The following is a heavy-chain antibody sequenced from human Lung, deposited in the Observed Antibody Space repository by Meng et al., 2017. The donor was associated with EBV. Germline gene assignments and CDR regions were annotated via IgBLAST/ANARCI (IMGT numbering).Heavy chain of an antibody. Sequence: VALQEWGPGWVKPSQTLSLIRNVSGGTIRSGGKYWSWIRQHPEKGLEWIGYIYYSGRTYYKPSLKSRLTISVDTSKNQLFLRLSSVTAADTAVYYCARGLWYYDRGGYFDNWGRGTLVTVSS. CDR1: GGTIRSGGKY. J-gene: IGHJ4*02. CDR3: ARGLWYYDRGGYFDN. V-gene: IGHV4-31*03. CDR2: IYYSGRT. D-gene: IGHD3-22*01.